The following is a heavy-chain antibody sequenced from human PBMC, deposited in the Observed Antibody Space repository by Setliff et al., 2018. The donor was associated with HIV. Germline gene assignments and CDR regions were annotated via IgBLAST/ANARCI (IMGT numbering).Heavy chain of an antibody. Sequence: SETLSLTCTVSGGSISTHYWSWIRQPPGKGLEWIGTVYYDSSTIYTPSLNSRVIISVDTSKSQFSLNLSSVTAAYTAVYYCVRGGHWRFDYWGQGTLVTVSS. CDR3: VRGGHWRFDY. CDR2: VYYDSST. J-gene: IGHJ4*02. CDR1: GGSISTHY. V-gene: IGHV4-59*11. D-gene: IGHD1-1*01.